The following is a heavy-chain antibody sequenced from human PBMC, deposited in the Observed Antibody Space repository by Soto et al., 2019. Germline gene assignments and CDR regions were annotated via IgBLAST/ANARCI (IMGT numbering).Heavy chain of an antibody. Sequence: SSETLSLTCTVSGGSISSYYWSWIRQPPGKGLEWIGYIYYSGSTNYNPSLKSRVTISVDTSKNQFSLKLSSVTAADTAVYYCARKGIVATTGASGFDIWGQGTMVTVSS. CDR3: ARKGIVATTGASGFDI. V-gene: IGHV4-59*01. CDR1: GGSISSYY. D-gene: IGHD5-12*01. J-gene: IGHJ3*02. CDR2: IYYSGST.